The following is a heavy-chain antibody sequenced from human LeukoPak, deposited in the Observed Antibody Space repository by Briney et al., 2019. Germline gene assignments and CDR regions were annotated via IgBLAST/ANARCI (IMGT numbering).Heavy chain of an antibody. CDR1: GFTFSSYA. J-gene: IGHJ4*02. D-gene: IGHD2-15*01. CDR2: ISSSSSYI. CDR3: ARDGDIVVVVAALFDY. V-gene: IGHV3-21*01. Sequence: TGGSLRLSCAASGFTFSSYAMSWVRQAPGKGLEWDSAISSSSSYIYYADSVKGRFTISRDNAKNSLYLQMNSLRAEDTAVYYCARDGDIVVVVAALFDYWGQGTLVTVSS.